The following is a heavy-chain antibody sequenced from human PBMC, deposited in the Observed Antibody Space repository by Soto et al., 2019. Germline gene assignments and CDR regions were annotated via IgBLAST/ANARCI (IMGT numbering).Heavy chain of an antibody. CDR1: GYTFTGYY. CDR3: ARAPRVGIADY. D-gene: IGHD1-26*01. Sequence: ASVKVSCKASGYTFTGYYMHWVRQAPGQGLEWMGWLNPNSGGTNYAQKFQGWVTMTRDTSISTAYMELSRQRADDTAVYYCARAPRVGIADYWGQGTLVTVSS. J-gene: IGHJ4*02. V-gene: IGHV1-2*04. CDR2: LNPNSGGT.